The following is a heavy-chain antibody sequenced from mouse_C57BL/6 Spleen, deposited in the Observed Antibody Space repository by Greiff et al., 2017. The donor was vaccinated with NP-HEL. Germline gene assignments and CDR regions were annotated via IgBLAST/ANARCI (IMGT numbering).Heavy chain of an antibody. CDR2: IWSGGST. Sequence: VKLMESGPGLVQPSQSLSITCTVSGFSLTSYGVHWVRQSPGKGLEWLGVIWSGGSTDYNAAFISRLSISKDNSKSQVFFKMNSLQADDTAIYYCARNPDGSSYDWYFDVWGTGTTVTVSS. J-gene: IGHJ1*03. V-gene: IGHV2-2*01. CDR1: GFSLTSYG. CDR3: ARNPDGSSYDWYFDV. D-gene: IGHD1-1*01.